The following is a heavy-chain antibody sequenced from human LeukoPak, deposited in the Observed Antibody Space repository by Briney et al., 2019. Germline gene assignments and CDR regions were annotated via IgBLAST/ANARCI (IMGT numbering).Heavy chain of an antibody. D-gene: IGHD3-16*01. J-gene: IGHJ6*02. Sequence: PGGSLRLSCAASGFTFSDYYMSWIRQAPGKGLEWVSYISSSGSTIYYADSVKGRFTISRDNAKNSLYLQMNSLRAEDTAMYYCARHAYEGSEIGYYMDVWGQGTTVTVSS. CDR2: ISSSGSTI. CDR3: ARHAYEGSEIGYYMDV. CDR1: GFTFSDYY. V-gene: IGHV3-11*01.